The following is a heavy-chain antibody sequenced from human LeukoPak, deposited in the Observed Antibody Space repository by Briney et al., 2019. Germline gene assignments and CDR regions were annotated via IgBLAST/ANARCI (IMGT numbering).Heavy chain of an antibody. J-gene: IGHJ3*02. Sequence: GGSLRLSCAASGFTLSSYAMSWVRQGPGKGLEWVSAISVSGNTYHADSVKGRFTISRDNAKNSLYLQMNSLRAADTAVYYCARHGPKVGGFGEAFDIWGQGTMVTVSS. D-gene: IGHD3-16*01. CDR2: ISVSGNT. CDR1: GFTLSSYA. V-gene: IGHV3-21*04. CDR3: ARHGPKVGGFGEAFDI.